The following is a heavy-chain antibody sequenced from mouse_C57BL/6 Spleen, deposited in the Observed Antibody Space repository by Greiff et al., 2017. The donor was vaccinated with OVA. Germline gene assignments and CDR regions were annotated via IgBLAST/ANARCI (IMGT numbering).Heavy chain of an antibody. Sequence: QVQLQQSGAELVRPGASVTLSCKASGYTFTDYEMHWVKQTPVHGLEWIGAIDPETGGTAYNQKFKGKAILTADKSSITAYMELRSLTSEDSAVYYCTRRDPFAYWGQGTLVTVSA. CDR2: IDPETGGT. V-gene: IGHV1-15*01. J-gene: IGHJ3*01. CDR3: TRRDPFAY. CDR1: GYTFTDYE.